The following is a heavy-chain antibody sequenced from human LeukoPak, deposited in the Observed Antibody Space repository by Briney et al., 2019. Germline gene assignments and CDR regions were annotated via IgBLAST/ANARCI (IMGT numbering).Heavy chain of an antibody. V-gene: IGHV3-48*02. D-gene: IGHD6-19*01. CDR3: ARENGWFLDY. CDR2: ISSTSKSI. J-gene: IGHJ4*02. Sequence: GGSLRLSCAASGFTFRTYSMHWVRQAPGKGLEWVSYISSTSKSIYYADSVKGRFTISRDNAKNPLFLQMNSLRDEDSAVYFCARENGWFLDYWGQGILVTVSS. CDR1: GFTFRTYS.